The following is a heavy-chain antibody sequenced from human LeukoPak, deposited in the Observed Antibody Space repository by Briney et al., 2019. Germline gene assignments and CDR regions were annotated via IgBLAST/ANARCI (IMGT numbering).Heavy chain of an antibody. Sequence: GGSLRLSCAASGFTFSDYILDWVRQAPGKGLEWVGRIRRGANSYTTEYAASEKGRFTISRDDSKNSLYLHMNSLKTEDTAVYHCSRDGGEGGNSAFDIWGQGTMVTVSS. CDR3: SRDGGEGGNSAFDI. CDR1: GFTFSDYI. V-gene: IGHV3-72*01. J-gene: IGHJ3*02. D-gene: IGHD3-16*01. CDR2: IRRGANSYTT.